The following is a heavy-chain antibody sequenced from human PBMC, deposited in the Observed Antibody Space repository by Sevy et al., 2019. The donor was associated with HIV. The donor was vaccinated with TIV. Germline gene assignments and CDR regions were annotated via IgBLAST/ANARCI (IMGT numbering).Heavy chain of an antibody. D-gene: IGHD2-15*01. CDR1: GFTFSTYA. CDR2: ISGSAGST. V-gene: IGHV3-23*01. CDR3: AKGDRTFYGLDV. Sequence: GGYLRLSCAASGFTFSTYAMSWVRQAPGKGLQWVSAISGSAGSTYYADFVKGRFTISRDTSKKTLYMQMNSLRAEDTAVYYCAKGDRTFYGLDVWGQGTTVTVSS. J-gene: IGHJ6*02.